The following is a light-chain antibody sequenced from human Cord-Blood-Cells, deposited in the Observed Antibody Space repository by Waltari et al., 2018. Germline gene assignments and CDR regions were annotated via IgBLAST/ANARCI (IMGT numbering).Light chain of an antibody. V-gene: IGLV1-44*01. CDR3: AAWDDSLNGHWV. CDR1: RSHIGCTS. Sequence: QSVMTQPPSASASPDHRVNITPPRGRSHIGCTSVLLSQQLPGTAPKPLIYSNDQRPSGVPDRFSGAKSGTSASLAISGLQSEDEADYYCAAWDDSLNGHWVFGGGTKLTVL. J-gene: IGLJ3*02. CDR2: SND.